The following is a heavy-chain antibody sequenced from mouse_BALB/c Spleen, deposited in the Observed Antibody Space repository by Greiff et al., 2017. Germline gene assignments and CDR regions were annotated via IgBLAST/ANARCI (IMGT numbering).Heavy chain of an antibody. D-gene: IGHD1-3*01. Sequence: EVQLEESGGGLVQPGGSRKLSCAASGFTFSSFGMHWVRQAPEKGLEWVAYISSGSSTIYYADTVKGRFTFSRDNPKNTLFLQMTSLRSEDTAMYYCARGLKGYYLDYWGQGTTLAVSS. V-gene: IGHV5-17*02. CDR3: ARGLKGYYLDY. CDR2: ISSGSSTI. J-gene: IGHJ2*01. CDR1: GFTFSSFG.